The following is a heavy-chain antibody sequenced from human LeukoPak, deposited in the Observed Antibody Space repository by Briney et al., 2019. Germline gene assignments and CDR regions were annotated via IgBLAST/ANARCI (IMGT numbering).Heavy chain of an antibody. CDR3: ARDDYIFDAFDI. V-gene: IGHV1-18*04. CDR1: GYTFSGYY. D-gene: IGHD3-9*01. J-gene: IGHJ3*02. CDR2: IGPYNGNT. Sequence: GASVKVSCKASGYTFSGYYIHWVRQAPGQGLEWMGWIGPYNGNTNYAPKFQGRVTMATDTSTSTAYMELRSLKSDDTAVYYCARDDYIFDAFDIWGQGTMVSVSS.